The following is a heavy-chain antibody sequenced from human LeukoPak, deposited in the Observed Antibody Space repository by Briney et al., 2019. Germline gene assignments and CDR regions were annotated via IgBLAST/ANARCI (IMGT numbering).Heavy chain of an antibody. CDR1: GYTFTSYD. CDR2: MNPNSGNT. CDR3: ARVAYSSSSGYYYMDV. J-gene: IGHJ6*03. Sequence: GASVKVSCKASGYTFTSYDSNWVRQATGQGLEWMGWMNPNSGNTCYAQKFQGRATITRNTSISTAYMELSSLRSEDTAVYYCARVAYSSSSGYYYMDVWGKGTTVTVSS. D-gene: IGHD6-6*01. V-gene: IGHV1-8*03.